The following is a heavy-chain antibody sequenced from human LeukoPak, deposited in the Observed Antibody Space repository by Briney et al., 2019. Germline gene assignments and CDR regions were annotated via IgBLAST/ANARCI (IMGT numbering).Heavy chain of an antibody. CDR3: ARGSPYYYDSSGLLYYFDY. Sequence: GASVKVSCKASGYTFTSYGISWVRQAPGQGLERMGWISAYNGNTNYAQKLQGRVTMTTDTSTSTAYMELRSLRSDDTAVYYCARGSPYYYDSSGLLYYFDYWGQGTLVTVSS. CDR2: ISAYNGNT. V-gene: IGHV1-18*01. CDR1: GYTFTSYG. J-gene: IGHJ4*02. D-gene: IGHD3-22*01.